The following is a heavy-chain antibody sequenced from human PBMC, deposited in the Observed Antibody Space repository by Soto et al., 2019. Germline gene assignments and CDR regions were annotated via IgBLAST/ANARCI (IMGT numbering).Heavy chain of an antibody. CDR1: GGSISSYY. J-gene: IGHJ4*02. CDR2: IYYSGST. Sequence: QVQLQESGPGLVKPSETLSLTCTVSGGSISSYYWSWIRQPPGKGLEWIGYIYYSGSTNYNPSLKRRSTISVDTSKNPFSLKLHSMTAADTAVYYCARHNYGSGSTYFDYWGQGTLVTVSS. D-gene: IGHD3-10*01. V-gene: IGHV4-59*08. CDR3: ARHNYGSGSTYFDY.